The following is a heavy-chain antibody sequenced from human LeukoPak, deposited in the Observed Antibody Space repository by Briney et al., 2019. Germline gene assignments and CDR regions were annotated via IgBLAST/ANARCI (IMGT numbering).Heavy chain of an antibody. Sequence: SETLSLTCTVSGGSISSSSYYWGWIRQPPGKGLEWIGSIYYSGSTYYNPSLKSRVTISVDTSKNQFSLKLSSVTAADTAVYYCARGTIFGVVPGWFDPWGQGTLVTVSS. CDR3: ARGTIFGVVPGWFDP. CDR1: GGSISSSSYY. D-gene: IGHD3-3*01. J-gene: IGHJ5*02. V-gene: IGHV4-39*07. CDR2: IYYSGST.